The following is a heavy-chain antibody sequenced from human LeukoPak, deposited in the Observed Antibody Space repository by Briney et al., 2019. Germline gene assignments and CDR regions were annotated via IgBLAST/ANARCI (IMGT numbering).Heavy chain of an antibody. D-gene: IGHD5-18*01. CDR3: ARGHYSWAPFDY. V-gene: IGHV3-23*01. J-gene: IGHJ4*02. CDR1: GFTFSSYA. Sequence: GGSLRLSCAASGFTFSSYAINWVRQAPGKGLEWVSAISGSGGTTDYADSVKGRFTISRDNSKNKLYLQMDSLRVEDTAVYYCARGHYSWAPFDYWGQGTLVTVSS. CDR2: ISGSGGTT.